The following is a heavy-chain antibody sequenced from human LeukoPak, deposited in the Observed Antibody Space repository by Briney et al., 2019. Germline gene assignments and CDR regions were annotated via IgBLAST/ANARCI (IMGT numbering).Heavy chain of an antibody. CDR2: ISGSGGSI. J-gene: IGHJ6*02. Sequence: PGGSLRLSCAASGFTFSSYAMSWVRQAPGKGLEWVSAISGSGGSIYYADSVKGRFTISRDNAKNSLYLQMNSLRDEDTAVYYCARALRDGYNPYYYYGMDVWGQGTTVTVSS. CDR1: GFTFSSYA. CDR3: ARALRDGYNPYYYYGMDV. D-gene: IGHD5-12*01. V-gene: IGHV3-23*01.